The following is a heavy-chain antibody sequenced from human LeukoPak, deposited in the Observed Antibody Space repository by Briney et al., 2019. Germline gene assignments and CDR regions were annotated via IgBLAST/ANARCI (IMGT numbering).Heavy chain of an antibody. J-gene: IGHJ4*02. CDR1: GYSISSGYY. CDR3: AIDNHYDFWSGYSYYFDY. D-gene: IGHD3-3*01. V-gene: IGHV3-7*01. CDR2: IQQHGSET. Sequence: ETLSLTCTVSGYSISSGYYWGWIRQPPGKGLEWVANIQQHGSETYYGDSVKGRFTISRDNAKNSLYLQMNSLRAEDTAVYYCAIDNHYDFWSGYSYYFDYWGQGTLVTVSS.